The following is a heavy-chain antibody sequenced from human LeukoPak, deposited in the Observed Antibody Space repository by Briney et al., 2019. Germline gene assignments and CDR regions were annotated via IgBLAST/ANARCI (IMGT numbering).Heavy chain of an antibody. CDR2: IFTSGSP. D-gene: IGHD1-7*01. J-gene: IGHJ3*02. V-gene: IGHV4-61*02. CDR1: GGSISSGRYY. CDR3: ARRWNYKDAFDI. Sequence: SETLSLTCTVSGGSISSGRYYWTWIRQPVGKGLEWLGRIFTSGSPTYNSSLKSRLTISIDKSKNQFSLKLRSVNVADTAVYYCARRWNYKDAFDIWGQGTLVTVSS.